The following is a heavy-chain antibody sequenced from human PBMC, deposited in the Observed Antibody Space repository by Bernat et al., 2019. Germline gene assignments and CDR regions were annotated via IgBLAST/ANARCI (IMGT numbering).Heavy chain of an antibody. CDR2: ISWNSDKI. Sequence: EVQLVESGGGLVQPERSLRLSCAASGFTFDDYAMHWVRQAPGKGLGGVSGISWNSDKIDYADSVKGRLTISRDNAKKSLYLQMNSLRVEDTALYYCAKDKYSSSSEEGFFDYWGQGTLVTVSS. D-gene: IGHD6-6*01. CDR3: AKDKYSSSSEEGFFDY. CDR1: GFTFDDYA. V-gene: IGHV3-9*01. J-gene: IGHJ4*02.